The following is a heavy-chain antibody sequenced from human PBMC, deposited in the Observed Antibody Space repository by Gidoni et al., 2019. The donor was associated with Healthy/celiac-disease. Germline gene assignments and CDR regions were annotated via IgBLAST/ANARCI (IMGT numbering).Heavy chain of an antibody. CDR1: GYTFNGSY. V-gene: IGHV1-2*02. CDR2: INPNSGGT. CDR3: ARAGITICGVVTAGGWFDP. D-gene: IGHD3-3*01. Sequence: QVQLVQSGTELQKPGASVKVSCKAAGYTFNGSYMHWVRQAPGQALEWMGWINPNSGGTNYAQKFQGRVTMTRDTSISTAYMELSRLRSDDTAVYYCARAGITICGVVTAGGWFDPWGQGTLVTVSS. J-gene: IGHJ5*02.